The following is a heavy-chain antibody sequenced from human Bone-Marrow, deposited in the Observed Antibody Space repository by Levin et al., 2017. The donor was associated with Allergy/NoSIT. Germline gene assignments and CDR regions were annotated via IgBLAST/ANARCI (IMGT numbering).Heavy chain of an antibody. CDR3: ARGHPTYYDFWGGPRGGYYYMDV. J-gene: IGHJ6*03. CDR1: GGSFSGYY. CDR2: VNHNGGT. D-gene: IGHD3-3*01. V-gene: IGHV4-34*01. Sequence: LSQTLSLTCAVYGGSFSGYYWTWIRQSPGKGPEWIGEVNHNGGTNHNPSLKSRVTISVDTSKSQFSLKLTSVTAADTAVYYCARGHPTYYDFWGGPRGGYYYMDVWGKGTAVTVSS.